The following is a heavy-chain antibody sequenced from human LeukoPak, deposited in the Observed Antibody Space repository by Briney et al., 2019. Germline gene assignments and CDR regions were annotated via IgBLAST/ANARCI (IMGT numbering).Heavy chain of an antibody. J-gene: IGHJ4*02. CDR3: ASSEYSSSSPDY. V-gene: IGHV4-59*01. D-gene: IGHD6-6*01. CDR1: GGSISSYY. CDR2: IYYSGST. Sequence: SETLSLTCTVSGGSISSYYWSWIRQPPGKGLEWIGYIYYSGSTNYNPSLKSRVTISVDTSRTQFSLKLSSVTAADTPVYYCASSEYSSSSPDYWGQGPLVTVSS.